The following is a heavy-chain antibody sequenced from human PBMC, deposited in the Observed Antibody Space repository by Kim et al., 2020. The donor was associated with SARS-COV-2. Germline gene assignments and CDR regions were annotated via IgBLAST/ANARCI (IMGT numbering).Heavy chain of an antibody. J-gene: IGHJ5*02. CDR1: GGSFSGYY. Sequence: SETLSLTCAVYGGSFSGYYWSWIRQPPGKGLEWIGEINHSGSTNYNPSLKSRVTISVDTSKNQFSLKLSSVTAADTAVYYCARGCRSILWFGGDNWFDPWGQGTLVTVSS. CDR3: ARGCRSILWFGGDNWFDP. V-gene: IGHV4-34*01. CDR2: INHSGST. D-gene: IGHD3-10*01.